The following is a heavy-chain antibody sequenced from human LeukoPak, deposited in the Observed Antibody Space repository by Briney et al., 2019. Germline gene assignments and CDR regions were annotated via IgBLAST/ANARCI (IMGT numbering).Heavy chain of an antibody. CDR2: VNPILGIA. J-gene: IGHJ4*02. V-gene: IGHV1-69*02. D-gene: IGHD3-9*01. CDR3: AGEYDDISH. CDR1: GDTFSRYS. Sequence: SVTVSCKASGDTFSRYSFIWVRQAPGQGLEWLGRVNPILGIANYAQKFQVRVSITADTSTNTAYMELSSLTSEDTGVYYCAGEYDDISHWGQETLVTVAS.